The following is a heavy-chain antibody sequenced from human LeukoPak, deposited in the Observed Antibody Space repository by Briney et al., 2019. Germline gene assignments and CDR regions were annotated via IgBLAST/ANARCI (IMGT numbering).Heavy chain of an antibody. D-gene: IGHD2-21*01. CDR2: TYYRSKWYN. CDR3: CHSLSGRTGAFDI. CDR1: GDSVSSNSAA. J-gene: IGHJ3*02. Sequence: SQTLSLTCAISGDSVSSNSAAWNWIRQSPSRGLEWLGRTYYRSKWYNDYAVSVKSRITINPDTSKNQFSLQLDFVTPEDTAVYYCCHSLSGRTGAFDIWGRGTVVTVSS. V-gene: IGHV6-1*01.